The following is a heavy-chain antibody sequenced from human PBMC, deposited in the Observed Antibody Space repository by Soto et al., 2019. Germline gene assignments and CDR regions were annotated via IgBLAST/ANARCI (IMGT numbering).Heavy chain of an antibody. CDR3: ARAMTYYDILTGHYIPPHLQH. J-gene: IGHJ1*01. V-gene: IGHV1-18*01. D-gene: IGHD3-9*01. CDR1: GYTFTSYG. CDR2: ISAYNGNT. Sequence: ASLKVSCKASGYTFTSYGISWVRQAPGQGLEWMGWISAYNGNTNYAQKLQGRVTMTTDTSTSTAYMELRSLRSDDTAVYYCARAMTYYDILTGHYIPPHLQHWGQGTLVTVSS.